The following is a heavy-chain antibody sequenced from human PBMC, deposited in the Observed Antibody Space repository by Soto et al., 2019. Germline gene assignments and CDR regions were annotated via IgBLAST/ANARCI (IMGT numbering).Heavy chain of an antibody. CDR2: IYQSGTT. D-gene: IGHD6-13*01. CDR3: ASAVRSWFYFDY. J-gene: IGHJ4*02. CDR1: GGSISSGGYY. V-gene: IGHV4-31*03. Sequence: PSETLSLTCSVSGGSISSGGYYWSWIRQHPGKGLEWIGYIYQSGTTRYNPSLKSRVTISVDTSRTQFSLRLTSVTAADTAVYYCASAVRSWFYFDYWSQGALVTVSS.